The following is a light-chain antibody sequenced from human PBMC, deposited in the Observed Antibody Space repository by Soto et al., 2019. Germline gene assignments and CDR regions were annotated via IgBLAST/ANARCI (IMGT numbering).Light chain of an antibody. J-gene: IGKJ5*01. CDR3: QQRSNWPPIT. Sequence: ETVLTQSPATLSLSPWERATLSCRASQSISSYLAWYQQKPGQAPRLLIYDASNRATGIPARFSGSGSGTDFTLTISSLEPEDFAVYYCQQRSNWPPITFGQGTRLEI. V-gene: IGKV3-11*01. CDR2: DAS. CDR1: QSISSY.